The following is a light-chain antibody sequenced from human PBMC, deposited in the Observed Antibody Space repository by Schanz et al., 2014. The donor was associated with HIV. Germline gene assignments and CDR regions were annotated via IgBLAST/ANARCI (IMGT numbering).Light chain of an antibody. CDR2: RNN. CDR3: AAWDDSLSGVV. J-gene: IGLJ2*01. Sequence: QSVLTQPPSVSEAPRQRVTISCSGSSSNIGDNAVNWYQQLPGTAPKLLIYRNNQRPSGVPDRFSGSKSGTSASLAISGLRSEDEADYYCAAWDDSLSGVVFGGGTKLTVL. CDR1: SSNIGDNA. V-gene: IGLV1-47*01.